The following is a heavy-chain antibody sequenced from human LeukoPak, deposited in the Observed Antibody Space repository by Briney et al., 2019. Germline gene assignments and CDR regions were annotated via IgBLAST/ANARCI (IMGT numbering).Heavy chain of an antibody. Sequence: GGSLRLSCAASGFTFSDYYMSWIRQAPGKGLEWVSYISSSGSTIYYADSVKGRFTISRDDAKNSLYLQMNSLRAEDTAVYYCARSTMVVTRGWYFDLWGRGTLVTVSS. CDR1: GFTFSDYY. V-gene: IGHV3-11*04. CDR2: ISSSGSTI. CDR3: ARSTMVVTRGWYFDL. J-gene: IGHJ2*01. D-gene: IGHD4-23*01.